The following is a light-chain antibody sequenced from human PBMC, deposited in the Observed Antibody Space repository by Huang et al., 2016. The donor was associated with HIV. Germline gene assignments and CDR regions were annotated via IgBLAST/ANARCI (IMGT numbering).Light chain of an antibody. J-gene: IGKJ5*01. CDR2: DAS. Sequence: DIVLTQYPATLSLSPGERATVSCRASQSVSTFLAWYQHKPGQAPRLLIFDASNGASGVPARFSGTGSGTDFTLTSSSLEPSDVAVYYCHQHSYWPITFGRGTRLEI. CDR3: HQHSYWPIT. CDR1: QSVSTF. V-gene: IGKV3-11*01.